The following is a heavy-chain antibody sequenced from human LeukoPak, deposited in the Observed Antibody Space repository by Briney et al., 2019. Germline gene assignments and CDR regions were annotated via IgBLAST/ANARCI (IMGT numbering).Heavy chain of an antibody. V-gene: IGHV4-59*01. CDR1: GGSISSYY. Sequence: SETLSLTCTVSGGSISSYYWSWIRQPPGKGLKWIGYIYYSGSTNYNPPLKSRVTISVDTSKNQFSLKLSSVTAADTAVYYCARVIIAAAGFFDYWGQGTLVTVSS. CDR3: ARVIIAAAGFFDY. D-gene: IGHD6-13*01. J-gene: IGHJ4*02. CDR2: IYYSGST.